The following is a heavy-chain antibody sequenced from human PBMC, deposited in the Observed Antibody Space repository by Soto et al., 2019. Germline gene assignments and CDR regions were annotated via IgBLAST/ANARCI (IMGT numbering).Heavy chain of an antibody. D-gene: IGHD3-10*01. CDR2: INPNSGGT. CDR3: ARQPRLLWFGDVYYYYGMDV. Sequence: ASVKVSCKASGYTFTGYYMHWVRQAPGQGLEWMGWINPNSGGTNYAQKFQGRVTMTRDTSISTAYMELSRLRSDDTAVYYCARQPRLLWFGDVYYYYGMDVWGQGTTVTVYS. V-gene: IGHV1-2*02. CDR1: GYTFTGYY. J-gene: IGHJ6*02.